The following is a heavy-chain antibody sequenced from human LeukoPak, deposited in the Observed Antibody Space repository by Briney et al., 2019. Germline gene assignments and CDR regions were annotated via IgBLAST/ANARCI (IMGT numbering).Heavy chain of an antibody. J-gene: IGHJ4*02. CDR1: GFTVSSNS. CDR3: ARRAGAYSHPYDY. Sequence: GGSLRLSCTVSGFTVSSNSMSWVRQAPGKGVEWVSFIYSDNTHYSDSVKGRFTISRDNSKNTLYLQMNSLRAEDTAVYYCARRAGAYSHPYDYWGQGTLVTVSS. CDR2: IYSDNT. V-gene: IGHV3-53*01. D-gene: IGHD4/OR15-4a*01.